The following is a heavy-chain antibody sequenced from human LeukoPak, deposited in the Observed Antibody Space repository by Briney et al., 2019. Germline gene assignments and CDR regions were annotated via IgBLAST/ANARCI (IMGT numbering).Heavy chain of an antibody. J-gene: IGHJ4*02. CDR1: GFTFSSYS. D-gene: IGHD3-3*01. Sequence: GGSLRLSCAASGFTFSSYSMNWVRQAPGKGLEWVSAISGSGGTTYYADSVKGRFTISRDNSKNTLYLQMNSLRAEDTAVYYCAKDHDSRLAYYDFWSGSKDPFDYWGQGTLVTVSS. CDR2: ISGSGGTT. V-gene: IGHV3-23*01. CDR3: AKDHDSRLAYYDFWSGSKDPFDY.